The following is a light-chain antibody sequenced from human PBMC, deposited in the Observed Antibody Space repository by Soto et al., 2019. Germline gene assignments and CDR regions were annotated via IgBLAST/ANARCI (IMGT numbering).Light chain of an antibody. V-gene: IGLV2-14*01. Sequence: QSALTQPASVSASPGQSITIPCTGSSSDINSYKFVSWYQVLPGKAPKLIIYEDDYRPPEISSRFSASKSGNTASLTISGVQLEDDSHYFCCSYTKANTWVFGGGTKLTVL. CDR1: SSDINSYKF. CDR3: CSYTKANTWV. J-gene: IGLJ3*02. CDR2: EDD.